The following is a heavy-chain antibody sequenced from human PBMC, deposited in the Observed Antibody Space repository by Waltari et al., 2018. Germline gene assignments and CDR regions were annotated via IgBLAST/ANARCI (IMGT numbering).Heavy chain of an antibody. CDR3: ARGPAPYDILTGYYGQAHMDV. V-gene: IGHV1-69*12. D-gene: IGHD3-9*01. CDR2: IIPIFGTE. J-gene: IGHJ6*03. CDR1: GGTFSSYA. Sequence: QVQLVQSGAEVKKPGSSVKVSCKASGGTFSSYAISWVRQAPGQGLEWMGGIIPIFGTENYAQKFQGRVTITADESTSTAYMGLSSLRSEDTAVYYCARGPAPYDILTGYYGQAHMDVWGKGTTVTVSS.